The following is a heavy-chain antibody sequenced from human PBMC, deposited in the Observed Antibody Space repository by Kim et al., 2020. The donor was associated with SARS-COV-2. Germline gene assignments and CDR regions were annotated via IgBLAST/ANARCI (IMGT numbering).Heavy chain of an antibody. CDR3: ARGKDCGGDCPFDY. Sequence: SETLSLTCAVSGGSISSGGYSWSWIRQPPGKGLEWIGYIYHSGSTYYNPSLKSRVTISVDRSKNQFSLKLSSVTAADTAVYYCARGKDCGGDCPFDYWGQGTLVTVSS. D-gene: IGHD2-21*02. J-gene: IGHJ4*02. CDR1: GGSISSGGYS. V-gene: IGHV4-30-2*01. CDR2: IYHSGST.